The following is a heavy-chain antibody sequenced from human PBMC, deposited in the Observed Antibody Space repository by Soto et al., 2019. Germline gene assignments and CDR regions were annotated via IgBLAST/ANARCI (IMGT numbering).Heavy chain of an antibody. D-gene: IGHD3-22*01. Sequence: QVQLVQSGAEVKKPGSSVKVSCKASGGTFSSYAINWVRQAPGQGLEWMGGIIPIFGTANYAQKFQGRVTITADESTSTAYMELGSLRSEDSAVYYCPIVGAMYYYDMSGYSFHYWGQGTLVSVSS. J-gene: IGHJ4*02. CDR2: IIPIFGTA. V-gene: IGHV1-69*12. CDR1: GGTFSSYA. CDR3: PIVGAMYYYDMSGYSFHY.